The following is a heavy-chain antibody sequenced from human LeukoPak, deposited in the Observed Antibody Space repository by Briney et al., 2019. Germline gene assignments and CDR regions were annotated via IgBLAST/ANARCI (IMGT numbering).Heavy chain of an antibody. CDR1: GYTFTSYG. CDR3: ARGSVVAANNWFDP. D-gene: IGHD2-15*01. J-gene: IGHJ5*02. Sequence: ASVKVSCKASGYTFTSYGISWVRQAPGQGLEWMGRINPNSGGTNYAQKFQGRVTMTRDTSISTAYMELSRLRSDDTAVYYCARGSVVAANNWFDPWGQGTLVTVSS. CDR2: INPNSGGT. V-gene: IGHV1-2*06.